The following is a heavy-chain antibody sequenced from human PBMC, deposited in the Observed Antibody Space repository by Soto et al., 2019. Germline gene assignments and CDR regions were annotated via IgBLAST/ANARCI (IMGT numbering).Heavy chain of an antibody. D-gene: IGHD5-18*01. Sequence: EVQLVESGGGLVQPGGSLKLSCAASGFTFSGSAMHWVRQASGKGLEWVGRIRSKANSYATAYAASVKGRFTISRDNSKNTAYLQMNSLKTEDTAVYYCTTDVDTAMVVDAFDIWGQGTMVTVSS. J-gene: IGHJ3*02. CDR1: GFTFSGSA. CDR2: IRSKANSYAT. CDR3: TTDVDTAMVVDAFDI. V-gene: IGHV3-73*02.